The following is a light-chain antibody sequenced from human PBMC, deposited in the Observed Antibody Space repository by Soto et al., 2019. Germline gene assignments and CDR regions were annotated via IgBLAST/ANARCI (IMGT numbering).Light chain of an antibody. CDR2: EVS. V-gene: IGLV2-14*01. CDR1: SSDVGGYEY. Sequence: QSALTQPASVSGSPGQSITISCTGTSSDVGGYEYVSWYQLHPGKATKLMVFEVSNRPSGVSYRFAASKSGNTAPLTISGLQAEDAGYYFGSSDAGSTAYVFGTGTKLTV. J-gene: IGLJ1*01. CDR3: SSDAGSTAYV.